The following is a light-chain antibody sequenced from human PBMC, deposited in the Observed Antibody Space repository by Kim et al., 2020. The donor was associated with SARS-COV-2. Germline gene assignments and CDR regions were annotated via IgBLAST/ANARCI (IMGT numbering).Light chain of an antibody. CDR1: QSVSSSY. Sequence: PGERATLSCRASQSVSSSYLAWYQQKPGQAPRLLIYGASSRATGIPDRFSGSGSGTDFTLTISRLEPEDFAVYYCQQYGSSPPWTFGQGTKVDIK. J-gene: IGKJ1*01. V-gene: IGKV3-20*01. CDR2: GAS. CDR3: QQYGSSPPWT.